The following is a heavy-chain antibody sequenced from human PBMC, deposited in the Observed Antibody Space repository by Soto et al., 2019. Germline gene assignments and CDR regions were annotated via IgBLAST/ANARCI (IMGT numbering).Heavy chain of an antibody. V-gene: IGHV3-23*01. J-gene: IGHJ6*03. CDR1: GFPFSSYA. Sequence: GGSLKLSCAASGFPFSSYAMSWVRQAPGKGLEWVSAISGSGGSTYYADSVKGRFTISRDNSKNTLYLQMNSLRAEDTAVYYCAKKPHYYYYYYMDVWGKGTTVTVSS. CDR2: ISGSGGST. CDR3: AKKPHYYYYYYMDV.